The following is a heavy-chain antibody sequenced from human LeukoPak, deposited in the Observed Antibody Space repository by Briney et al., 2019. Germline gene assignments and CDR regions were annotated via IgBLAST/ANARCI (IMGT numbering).Heavy chain of an antibody. V-gene: IGHV4-38-2*01. Sequence: TSETLSLTCAVSGYSISSDYHWGWIRQPPGKGLEWIGNSYRSGSTDYNPSLKSRVTISVDTSKNQFSLKLSSATAADTAVYYCARVSTTVAVKYWGQGILVTISS. D-gene: IGHD4-11*01. CDR3: ARVSTTVAVKY. CDR1: GYSISSDYH. CDR2: SYRSGST. J-gene: IGHJ4*02.